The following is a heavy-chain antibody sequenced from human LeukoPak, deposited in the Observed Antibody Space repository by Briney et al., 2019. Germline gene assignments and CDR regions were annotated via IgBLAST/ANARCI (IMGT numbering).Heavy chain of an antibody. D-gene: IGHD2-2*02. V-gene: IGHV3-21*01. CDR1: GFTFSSYS. CDR3: ARDPSVGYCSSTSCYTDYYYGMDV. CDR2: ISSSSSYI. Sequence: GGSLRLSCAASGFTFSSYSMNWARQAPGKGLEWVSSISSSSSYIYYADSVKGRFIISRDNAKNSLYLQMNSLRAEDTAVYYCARDPSVGYCSSTSCYTDYYYGMDVWGQGTTVTVSS. J-gene: IGHJ6*02.